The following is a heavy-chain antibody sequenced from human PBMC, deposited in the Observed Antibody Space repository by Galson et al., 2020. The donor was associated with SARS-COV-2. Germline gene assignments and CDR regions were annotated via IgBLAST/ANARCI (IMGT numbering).Heavy chain of an antibody. Sequence: GGSLRLSCAASGFTFSSYWMNWVRPAPGKGLEWVANIKRDGSEKNYVDSVKGRFTISRDNARNSLYLQVSSLRAEDTALYYCAREADYYNSSGYHLVDAFDIWGQGTVVTVSS. V-gene: IGHV3-7*01. J-gene: IGHJ3*02. CDR2: IKRDGSEK. D-gene: IGHD3-22*01. CDR3: AREADYYNSSGYHLVDAFDI. CDR1: GFTFSSYW.